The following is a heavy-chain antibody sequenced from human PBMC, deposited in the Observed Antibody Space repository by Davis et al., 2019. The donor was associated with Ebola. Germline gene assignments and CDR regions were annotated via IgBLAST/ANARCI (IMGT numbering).Heavy chain of an antibody. CDR1: GYTFTGYY. V-gene: IGHV1-2*04. Sequence: ASVKVSCKASGYTFTGYYMHWVRPAPGQGLEWMGWINPSSGGTNYAQKFQGWVTMTRDTSISTAYMDVSRLTSDDTAVYYCARGCRATVLMGEWYFDLWGRGTLVTVSS. D-gene: IGHD3-16*01. J-gene: IGHJ2*01. CDR3: ARGCRATVLMGEWYFDL. CDR2: INPSSGGT.